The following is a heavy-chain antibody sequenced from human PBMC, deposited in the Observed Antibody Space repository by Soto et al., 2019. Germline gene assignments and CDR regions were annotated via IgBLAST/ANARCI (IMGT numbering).Heavy chain of an antibody. V-gene: IGHV4-31*03. D-gene: IGHD3-10*01. CDR2: IYPSGST. CDR1: GVSISSGDYY. J-gene: IGHJ4*02. Sequence: QVQLQESGPGLVKPSQTLSLTCTVSGVSISSGDYYWTWIRQHPGKGLEWIGYIYPSGSTYYNPSPKVRFPISIDTSKNQFSLRLSSVTAGAGGVYSCGGGRLEMARGFGWGRGTRVPVPS. CDR3: GGGRLEMARGFG.